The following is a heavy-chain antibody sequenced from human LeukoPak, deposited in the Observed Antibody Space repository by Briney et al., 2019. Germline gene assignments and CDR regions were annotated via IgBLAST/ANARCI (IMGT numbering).Heavy chain of an antibody. CDR3: ARAEYYYDSSGYLY. D-gene: IGHD3-22*01. V-gene: IGHV4-39*07. CDR2: IYYSGST. Sequence: SETLSFTCTVSGGSISGSSYYWGWIRQPPGKGLEWIGSIYYSGSTYYNPSLKSRVTISVDTSKNQFSLKLSSVTAADTAVYYCARAEYYYDSSGYLYWGQGTLVTVSS. J-gene: IGHJ4*02. CDR1: GGSISGSSYY.